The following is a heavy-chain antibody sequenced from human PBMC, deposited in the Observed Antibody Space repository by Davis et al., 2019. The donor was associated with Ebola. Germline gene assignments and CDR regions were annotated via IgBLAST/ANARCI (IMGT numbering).Heavy chain of an antibody. D-gene: IGHD1-1*01. Sequence: GGSLRLSCAASGFTFSSYAMHWVRQAPGKGLEWVAVISYDGSNKYYADSVKGRFTISRDNSKNTLYLQMNSLRAEDTAVYYCARDPGAGSPYYYYYGMDVWGQGTTVTVSS. V-gene: IGHV3-30*04. CDR2: ISYDGSNK. J-gene: IGHJ6*02. CDR3: ARDPGAGSPYYYYYGMDV. CDR1: GFTFSSYA.